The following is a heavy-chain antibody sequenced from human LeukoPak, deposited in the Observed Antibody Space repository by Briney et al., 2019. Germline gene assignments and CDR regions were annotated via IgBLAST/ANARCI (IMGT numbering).Heavy chain of an antibody. CDR3: ARGGGPLQSFDY. CDR2: ISHSSSYT. V-gene: IGHV3-21*01. J-gene: IGHJ4*02. D-gene: IGHD4-11*01. CDR1: GFTFNSYS. Sequence: GGSLRLSCVASGFTFNSYSMNWVRQAPGKGLEWVSAISHSSSYTYYADSVKGRFTISRGNAKNSLYLQMNSLRAEDTAVYYCARGGGPLQSFDYWGQGTLVTVSS.